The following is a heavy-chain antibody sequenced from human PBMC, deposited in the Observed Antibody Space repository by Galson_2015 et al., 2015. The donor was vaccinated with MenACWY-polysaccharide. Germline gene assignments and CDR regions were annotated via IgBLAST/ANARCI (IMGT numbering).Heavy chain of an antibody. CDR2: TNYRSKGSN. J-gene: IGHJ5*02. D-gene: IGHD1-1*01. CDR3: ARETVSRGILGRERRNGLDT. CDR1: GDSVSTTSAA. V-gene: IGHV6-1*01. Sequence: CAISGDSVSTTSAAWNWIRQSPSRGLEWLGRTNYRSKGSNDYATSVKSRIVINADTSKNQFSLHLNSVTPEDTAVYYCARETVSRGILGRERRNGLDTWGQGTLVIVPS.